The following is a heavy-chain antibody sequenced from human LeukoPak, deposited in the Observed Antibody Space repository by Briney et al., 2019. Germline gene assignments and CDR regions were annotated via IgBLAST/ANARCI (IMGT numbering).Heavy chain of an antibody. D-gene: IGHD5-18*01. CDR1: GGSISSSSYY. Sequence: SETLSLTCTVSGGSISSSSYYWGWIRQPPGTGLEWIGYIYYSGSTNYNPSLQSRVTISVDTSKNQFSLKLSSVTAADTAVYYCARHTTMVHFDYWGQGTLVTVSS. J-gene: IGHJ4*02. CDR2: IYYSGST. V-gene: IGHV4-61*05. CDR3: ARHTTMVHFDY.